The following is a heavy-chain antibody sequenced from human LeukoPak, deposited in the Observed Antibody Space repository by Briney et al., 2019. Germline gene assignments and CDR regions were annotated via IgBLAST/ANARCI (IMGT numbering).Heavy chain of an antibody. J-gene: IGHJ4*02. CDR2: IQYDGSNE. Sequence: GGSLRLSCAASGFTFSSYGMHWVRQAPGKGLEWVAYIQYDGSNEQYADSVKGRFIISRDNSKNTVYLQMNSLRAEDTAVYYCARVIGVVRADYYFDYWGQGTLVAVSS. V-gene: IGHV3-30*02. CDR3: ARVIGVVRADYYFDY. CDR1: GFTFSSYG. D-gene: IGHD3-10*01.